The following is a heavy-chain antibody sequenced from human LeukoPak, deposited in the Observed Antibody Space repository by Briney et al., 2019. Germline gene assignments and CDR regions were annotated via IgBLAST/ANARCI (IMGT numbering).Heavy chain of an antibody. CDR2: IKQDGSEK. V-gene: IGHV3-7*01. Sequence: GGSLRLSCAASGFTFSSYWMSWVRQAPGKGLEWVANIKQDGSEKYYVDSVKGRFTISRDNAKNSLYLQMNSLRAEDTAVYYCARVHYDILTGFSYYFDYWGQGTLVTVSS. CDR3: ARVHYDILTGFSYYFDY. J-gene: IGHJ4*02. CDR1: GFTFSSYW. D-gene: IGHD3-9*01.